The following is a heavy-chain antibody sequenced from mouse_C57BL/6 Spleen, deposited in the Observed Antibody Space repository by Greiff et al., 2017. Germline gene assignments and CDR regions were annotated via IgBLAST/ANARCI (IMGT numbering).Heavy chain of an antibody. CDR2: INYDGSST. CDR3: ARDYYGNFDY. V-gene: IGHV5-16*01. Sequence: EVQRVESEGGLVQPGSSMKLSCTASGFTFSDYYMAWVRQVPEKGLEWVANINYDGSSTYYLDSLKSRFIISRNNAKNILYLQMSSLKSEDTATYYCARDYYGNFDYWGQGTTRTVSS. CDR1: GFTFSDYY. J-gene: IGHJ2*01. D-gene: IGHD2-1*01.